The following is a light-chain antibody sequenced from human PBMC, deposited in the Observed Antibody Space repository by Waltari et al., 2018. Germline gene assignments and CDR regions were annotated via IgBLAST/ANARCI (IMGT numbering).Light chain of an antibody. CDR2: VAS. V-gene: IGKV3-20*01. Sequence: EIVLTQSPGTLSLSPGERATLSCRASQSVSNNYLAWYQQTPGQAPRRLMSVASTRANGITDRFSGSGSGTDFTLTISRLEPEDFAVYYCQQDVTSLYTFGQGTKLEIK. J-gene: IGKJ2*01. CDR3: QQDVTSLYT. CDR1: QSVSNNY.